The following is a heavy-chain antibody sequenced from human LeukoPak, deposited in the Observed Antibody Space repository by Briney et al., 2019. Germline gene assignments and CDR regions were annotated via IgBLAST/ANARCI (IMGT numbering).Heavy chain of an antibody. CDR3: ARDLLIVVVPAATSGGRYYYYGMDV. V-gene: IGHV1-18*01. CDR2: ISAYNGNT. CDR1: GYTFTSYG. Sequence: ASVKVSCKASGYTFTSYGISWVRQAPGQGLEWMGWISAYNGNTNYAQKLQGRVTMTTDTSTSTAYMELRSLRSDDTAVYYCARDLLIVVVPAATSGGRYYYYGMDVWGQGTTVTVSS. D-gene: IGHD2-2*01. J-gene: IGHJ6*02.